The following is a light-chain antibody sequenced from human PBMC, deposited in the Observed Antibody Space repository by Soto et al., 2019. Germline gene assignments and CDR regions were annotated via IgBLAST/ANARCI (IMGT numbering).Light chain of an antibody. CDR2: DVS. CDR1: QRVSNTY. CDR3: QQYSSSPVT. Sequence: EIVLAQSPGTLSLSPGERATLSCRASQRVSNTYLAWYQQKPGQAPRLLIYDVSSRATGIPDRFSGSGSGTDFTLTISRLEPEDFAVYYCQQYSSSPVTFGGGTKVEIK. V-gene: IGKV3-20*01. J-gene: IGKJ4*01.